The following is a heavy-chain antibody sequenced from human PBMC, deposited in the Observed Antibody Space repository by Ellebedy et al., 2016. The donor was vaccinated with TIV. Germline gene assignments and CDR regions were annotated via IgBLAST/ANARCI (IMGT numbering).Heavy chain of an antibody. CDR1: GFTFSSYG. Sequence: GESLKISXAASGFTFSSYGMHWVRQAPGKGLEWVAVISYDGSNKYYADSVKGRFTISRDNSKNTLYLQMNSLRAEDTAVYYCAKEAEEGFAAMVLYGMDVWGQGTTVTVSS. J-gene: IGHJ6*02. CDR3: AKEAEEGFAAMVLYGMDV. D-gene: IGHD4/OR15-4a*01. V-gene: IGHV3-30*18. CDR2: ISYDGSNK.